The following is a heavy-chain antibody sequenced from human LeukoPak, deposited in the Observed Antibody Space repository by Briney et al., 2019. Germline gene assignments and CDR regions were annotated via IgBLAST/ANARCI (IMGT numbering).Heavy chain of an antibody. CDR3: AKDSMLGSPEYYLDY. V-gene: IGHV1-2*02. CDR2: INLNNGGT. CDR1: GYSFTGYF. J-gene: IGHJ4*02. Sequence: ASVKVSCKASGYSFTGYFVHWLRQAPGQGLEWMGWINLNNGGTRYAQNLQGRVTLTRDTSISTAYMELSRLRSDDTAMYYCAKDSMLGSPEYYLDYWGQGTLVMVSS. D-gene: IGHD1-26*01.